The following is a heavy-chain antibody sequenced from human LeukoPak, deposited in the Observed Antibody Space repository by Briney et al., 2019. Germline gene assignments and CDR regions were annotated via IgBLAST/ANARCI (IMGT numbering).Heavy chain of an antibody. CDR3: GAGLGSQLLTSSSRHATNAFDI. J-gene: IGHJ3*02. V-gene: IGHV1-2*02. Sequence: ASVKVSCKASGYTFTGYYMHWVRQAPGQGLEWMGWINPNSGGTNYAQKFQGRVTMTRDTSISTAYMELSRLRSDDTAVYYCGAGLGSQLLTSSSRHATNAFDIWGQGTMVTVSS. CDR1: GYTFTGYY. D-gene: IGHD2-2*01. CDR2: INPNSGGT.